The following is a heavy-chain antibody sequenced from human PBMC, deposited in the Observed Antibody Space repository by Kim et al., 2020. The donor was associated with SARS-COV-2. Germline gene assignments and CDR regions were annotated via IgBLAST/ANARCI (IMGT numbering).Heavy chain of an antibody. V-gene: IGHV3-53*01. Sequence: GGSLRLSCAASGFTVSSNYMSWVRQAPGKGLEWVSVIYSGGSTYYADSVKGRFTISRDNSKNTLYLQMNSLRAEDTAVYYCAKHYYDSSGYYEDDYWGQGTLVTVSS. D-gene: IGHD3-22*01. CDR3: AKHYYDSSGYYEDDY. CDR1: GFTVSSNY. J-gene: IGHJ4*02. CDR2: IYSGGST.